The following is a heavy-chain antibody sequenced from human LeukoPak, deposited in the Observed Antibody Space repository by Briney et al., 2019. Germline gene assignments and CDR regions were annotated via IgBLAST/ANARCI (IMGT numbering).Heavy chain of an antibody. J-gene: IGHJ2*01. CDR3: ASLFTPNNFYWHFDL. CDR1: GGSISSSSYY. D-gene: IGHD5-24*01. CDR2: IYYNGRT. Sequence: SETLSLTCTVSGGSISSSSYYWGWIRQPPGKGLEYIGYIYYNGRTNYSPSLQSRLTISVDTSTNQFSLRLSSVTAADTAVYYCASLFTPNNFYWHFDLWGRGTLVTVSS. V-gene: IGHV4-61*05.